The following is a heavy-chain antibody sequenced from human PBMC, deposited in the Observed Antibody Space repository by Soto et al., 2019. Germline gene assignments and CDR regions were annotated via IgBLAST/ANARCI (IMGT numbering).Heavy chain of an antibody. J-gene: IGHJ4*02. CDR2: IIVGSGNT. V-gene: IGHV1-58*02. Sequence: GASVKVSCKASGYTFTSYAMHWVRQAPGQSLEWIGWIIVGSGNTKYAQKFQERVTITRDMSTSTAYMELSSLRSEDTAVYYCAAPKGTYYYDSSGYYPLDYWGQGTLVTVSS. CDR3: AAPKGTYYYDSSGYYPLDY. CDR1: GYTFTSYA. D-gene: IGHD3-22*01.